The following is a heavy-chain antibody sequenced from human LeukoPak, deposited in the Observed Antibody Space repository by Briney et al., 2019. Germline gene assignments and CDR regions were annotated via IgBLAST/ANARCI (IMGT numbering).Heavy chain of an antibody. V-gene: IGHV1-18*04. CDR1: GYTFKNYY. CDR3: ARQDSSGWYIDY. CDR2: ISAYNGNT. J-gene: IGHJ4*02. D-gene: IGHD6-19*01. Sequence: ASVKVSCKASGYTFKNYYMHWVRQAPGQGLEWMGWISAYNGNTNYAQKLQGRVTMTTDTSTSTAYMELRSLRSDDTAVYYCARQDSSGWYIDYWGQGTLVTVSS.